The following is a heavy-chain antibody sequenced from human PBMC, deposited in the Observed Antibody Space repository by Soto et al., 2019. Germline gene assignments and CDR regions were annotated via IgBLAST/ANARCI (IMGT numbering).Heavy chain of an antibody. J-gene: IGHJ4*02. Sequence: SVKVSCKASGGTFSSYAISWVRQAPGQGLEWMGGIIPIFGTANYAQKFQGRVTITADESTSTAYMELSSLRSEDTAVYYCARLGYDSSSPMWYFDYWGQGTLVTVSS. CDR1: GGTFSSYA. CDR2: IIPIFGTA. D-gene: IGHD3-22*01. V-gene: IGHV1-69*13. CDR3: ARLGYDSSSPMWYFDY.